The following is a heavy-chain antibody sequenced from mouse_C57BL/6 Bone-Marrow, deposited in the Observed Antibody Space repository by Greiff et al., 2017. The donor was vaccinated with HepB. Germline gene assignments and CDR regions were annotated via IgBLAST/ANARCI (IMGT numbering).Heavy chain of an antibody. J-gene: IGHJ3*01. D-gene: IGHD1-1*01. CDR3: ARQGYYYGSSYGAY. CDR1: GFTFSSYG. V-gene: IGHV5-6*01. CDR2: ISSGGSYT. Sequence: DVQLQESGGDLVKPGGSLKLSCAASGFTFSSYGMSWVRQTPDKRLEWVATISSGGSYTYYPDSVKGRFTISRDNAKNTLYLQMSSLKSEDTAMYYCARQGYYYGSSYGAYWGQGTLVTVSA.